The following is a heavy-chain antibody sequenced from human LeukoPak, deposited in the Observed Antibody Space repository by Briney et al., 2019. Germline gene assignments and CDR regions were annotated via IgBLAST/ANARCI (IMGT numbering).Heavy chain of an antibody. CDR1: GFTFSTYA. J-gene: IGHJ6*03. D-gene: IGHD7-27*01. CDR2: ISYDGSSK. CDR3: AKQGNYYYYYMDV. Sequence: GGSLRLSCAASGFTFSTYAMHWVRQAPGKGLEWVAVISYDGSSKYYADSVKGRFTISRDNSKNTLYLQMNSLRAEDTAVYYCAKQGNYYYYYMDVWGKGTTVTISS. V-gene: IGHV3-30*04.